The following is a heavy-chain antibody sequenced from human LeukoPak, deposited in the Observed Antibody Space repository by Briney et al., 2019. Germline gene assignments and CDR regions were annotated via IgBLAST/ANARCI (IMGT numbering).Heavy chain of an antibody. CDR3: VTDYDSSGLRFDY. CDR1: GLTFSNAW. J-gene: IGHJ4*02. CDR2: IKRKVDGGTT. Sequence: EGSLRLSCAASGLTFSNAWMSWVRQAPGKGLEWVGRIKRKVDGGTTDYAAPVKGRLSISRDDSGNMLYLEMHSLKTEDTALYYCVTDYDSSGLRFDYWGQGTVVTVSS. D-gene: IGHD3-22*01. V-gene: IGHV3-15*01.